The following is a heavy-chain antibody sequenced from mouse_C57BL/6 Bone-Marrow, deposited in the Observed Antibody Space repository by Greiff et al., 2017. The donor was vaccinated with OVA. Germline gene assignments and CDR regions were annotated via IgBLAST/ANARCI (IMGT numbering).Heavy chain of an antibody. Sequence: QVQLQQPGAELVKPGASVKLSCKASGYTFTSYWMHWVKQRPGQGLEWIGMIHPNSGSTNYNEKFKSKATLTVDKSSSTAYMQLSSLTSEDSAVYYCARWVYDGYHCYFDVWGTGTTVTVSS. CDR3: ARWVYDGYHCYFDV. CDR2: IHPNSGST. J-gene: IGHJ1*03. V-gene: IGHV1-64*01. D-gene: IGHD2-3*01. CDR1: GYTFTSYW.